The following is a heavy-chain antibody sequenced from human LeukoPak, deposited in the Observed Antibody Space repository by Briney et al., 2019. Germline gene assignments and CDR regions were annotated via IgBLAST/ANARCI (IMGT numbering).Heavy chain of an antibody. V-gene: IGHV1-58*02. Sequence: ASVKVSCKASGFTFTSSAMQWMRQARGQRLEWIGWIVVGSGNTNYAQKFQERVTITRDMSTSTAYMELSSLRSEDTAVYYCAAARSAGAFDIWGQGTMVTVSS. CDR1: GFTFTSSA. J-gene: IGHJ3*02. CDR2: IVVGSGNT. CDR3: AAARSAGAFDI.